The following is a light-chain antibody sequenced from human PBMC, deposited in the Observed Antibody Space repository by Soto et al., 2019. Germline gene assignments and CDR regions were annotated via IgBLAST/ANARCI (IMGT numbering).Light chain of an antibody. CDR1: QSVDTC. CDR2: KAS. Sequence: DIQMTQSPSALSASVGDTVTITCRASQSVDTCLAWYQQKPGKAPHLLIYKASRLETGAPSRFSGSGSVTDYTLTITGLQPDDFATYYCQQFYRYPWTFGQGTKVEI. J-gene: IGKJ1*01. CDR3: QQFYRYPWT. V-gene: IGKV1-5*03.